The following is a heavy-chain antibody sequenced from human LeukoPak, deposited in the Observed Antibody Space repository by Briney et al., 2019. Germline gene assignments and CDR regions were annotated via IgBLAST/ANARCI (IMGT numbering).Heavy chain of an antibody. V-gene: IGHV3-21*01. Sequence: GGSLRLSCAASGFTFSSYSMNWVRQAPGKGLEWVSSISSSSSYIYYADSVKGRFTISRDNAKDSLYLQMNSLRAEDTAVYYCARDGKSTVTTGYYYGMDVWGQGTTVTVSS. CDR3: ARDGKSTVTTGYYYGMDV. D-gene: IGHD4-17*01. J-gene: IGHJ6*02. CDR2: ISSSSSYI. CDR1: GFTFSSYS.